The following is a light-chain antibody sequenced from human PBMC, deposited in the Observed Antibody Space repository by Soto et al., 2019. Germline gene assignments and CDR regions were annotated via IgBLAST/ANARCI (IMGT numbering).Light chain of an antibody. J-gene: IGKJ4*01. Sequence: EIVLTQSPGTLSLSPGERATLSCRASQSISRNYLGWYQQNPGQAPRLLIYGASNRATGVPDRFSGSASGTDFTFTISRLEPEDFAVYYCQHYGSPPRVFGGGTKVDNK. CDR1: QSISRNY. CDR3: QHYGSPPRV. V-gene: IGKV3-20*01. CDR2: GAS.